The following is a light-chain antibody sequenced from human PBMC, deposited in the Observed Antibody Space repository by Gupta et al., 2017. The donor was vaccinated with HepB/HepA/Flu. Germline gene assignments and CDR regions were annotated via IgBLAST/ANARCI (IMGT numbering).Light chain of an antibody. V-gene: IGKV1-39*01. Sequence: DIQMTQSPSSLSASVGDRVTITCRASQTILNYLNWYQQKPGKAPKVLIYAASSLQSGIPSRFSGSGSGTDFTLTISRLQPEDFAIYYWQQNYSCHTFGGGTRVEIK. J-gene: IGKJ4*01. CDR3: QQNYSCHT. CDR1: QTILNY. CDR2: AAS.